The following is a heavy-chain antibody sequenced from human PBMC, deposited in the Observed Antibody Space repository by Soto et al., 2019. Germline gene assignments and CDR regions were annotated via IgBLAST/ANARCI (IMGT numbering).Heavy chain of an antibody. CDR1: SVTFRNAW. CDR2: IKSKTDVGTI. CDR3: TTSGSSGCA. D-gene: IGHD6-13*01. J-gene: IGHJ1*01. Sequence: EVQLVESGGGWVQTGGSLRLSCAASSVTFRNAWMNWDRQAPGQGLEWVGRIKSKTDVGTIDYAAPVKGRFTISREDSKNTLFRQMNRLKTADTAMYYCTTSGSSGCAWGQGTLVTVSS. V-gene: IGHV3-15*07.